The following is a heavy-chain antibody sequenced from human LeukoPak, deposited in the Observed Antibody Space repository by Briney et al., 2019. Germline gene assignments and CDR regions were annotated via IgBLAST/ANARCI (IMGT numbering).Heavy chain of an antibody. D-gene: IGHD2-15*01. CDR2: IRGGSDVI. CDR3: ARSDREGGNYFGMDV. V-gene: IGHV3-48*01. Sequence: GGSLRLSCAASGFTFSYYSMNWVRQAPGKGLEWISYIRGGSDVIYYADSVKGRFTISRDNDKNSLNLQLNSLRPEDTAVYYCARSDREGGNYFGMDVWGQGTTVTVSS. J-gene: IGHJ6*02. CDR1: GFTFSYYS.